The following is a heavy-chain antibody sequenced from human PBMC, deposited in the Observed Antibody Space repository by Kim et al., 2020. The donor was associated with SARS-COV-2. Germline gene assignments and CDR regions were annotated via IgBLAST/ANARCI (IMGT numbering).Heavy chain of an antibody. D-gene: IGHD3-3*01. CDR1: GFTFSSYA. CDR3: AKHSRGITIFGVVPYYFDY. J-gene: IGHJ4*02. V-gene: IGHV3-23*01. Sequence: GGSLRLSCAASGFTFSSYAMSWVRQAPGKGLEWVSAISGSGGSTYYADSVKGRFTISRDNSKNTLYLQMNSLRAEDTAVYYCAKHSRGITIFGVVPYYFDYWGQGTLVTVSS. CDR2: ISGSGGST.